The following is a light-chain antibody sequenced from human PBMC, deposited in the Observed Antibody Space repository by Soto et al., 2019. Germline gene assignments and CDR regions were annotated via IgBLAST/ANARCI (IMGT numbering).Light chain of an antibody. CDR2: WAS. CDR1: QSVLYSSNNKNY. Sequence: DIVMTQSPDSLAVSLGERATINCKSSQSVLYSSNNKNYLAWYQQRPGQPPNLLIYWASTRASGVPDRFSGSGSGTDFTLTISSLQAEDVVIYYCQQYFSFPWTFGQGTKVEIK. J-gene: IGKJ1*01. V-gene: IGKV4-1*01. CDR3: QQYFSFPWT.